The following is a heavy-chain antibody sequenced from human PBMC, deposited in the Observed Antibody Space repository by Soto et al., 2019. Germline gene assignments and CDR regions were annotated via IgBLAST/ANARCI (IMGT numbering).Heavy chain of an antibody. Sequence: VQLVESGGGLVQPGRSLRLSCAASGFTFDDYAMHWVRQGPGKGLEWVSGISWNSGSIVYADSVKGRFTIARDNAKNSLYLQINSLRAEDTAFYYCARDTFLDIVTMGDYWGQGTLVTVSS. V-gene: IGHV3-9*01. CDR2: ISWNSGSI. D-gene: IGHD5-12*01. CDR3: ARDTFLDIVTMGDY. CDR1: GFTFDDYA. J-gene: IGHJ4*02.